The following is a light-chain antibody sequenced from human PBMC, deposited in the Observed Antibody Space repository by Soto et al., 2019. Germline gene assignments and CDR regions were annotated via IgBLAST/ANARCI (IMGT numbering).Light chain of an antibody. CDR3: SSITSPIRV. CDR1: SSDVGGSDY. J-gene: IGLJ2*01. V-gene: IGLV2-14*01. CDR2: EVS. Sequence: QSVLTQPASVSGSPGQSITISCTGTSSDVGGSDYVSWYQQHPGKAPKLMIYEVSNRPAGVSNRFSGSKSGNTASLTISGLQAEDEADYYCSSITSPIRVFGGGTKLTVL.